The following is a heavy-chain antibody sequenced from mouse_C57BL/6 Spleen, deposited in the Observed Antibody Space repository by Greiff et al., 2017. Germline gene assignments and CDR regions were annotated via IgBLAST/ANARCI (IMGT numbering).Heavy chain of an antibody. V-gene: IGHV1-55*01. Sequence: QVQLQQPGAELVKPGASVKMSCKASGYTFTGYWITWVKQRPGQGLEWIGDIYPGSGSTNYNEKFKSKATLTVDTSSSTAYMQLSSLTYEDSAVYYCARDSNYEADYYSMDYWGQGTSVTVSS. CDR1: GYTFTGYW. CDR3: ARDSNYEADYYSMDY. J-gene: IGHJ4*01. CDR2: IYPGSGST. D-gene: IGHD2-5*01.